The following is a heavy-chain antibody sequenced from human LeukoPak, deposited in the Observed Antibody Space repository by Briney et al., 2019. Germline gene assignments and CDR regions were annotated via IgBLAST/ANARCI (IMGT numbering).Heavy chain of an antibody. J-gene: IGHJ6*03. Sequence: GGSLRLSCAASGFTVSSNYMSWVRQAPGKGLEWVSVIYSGGSTYYADSVKGRFTISRDNSKNTLYLQMNSLRAEDTDVYYCARETPLTQVDYYYYMDVWGKGTTVTVSS. CDR3: ARETPLTQVDYYYYMDV. V-gene: IGHV3-66*02. D-gene: IGHD3-9*01. CDR1: GFTVSSNY. CDR2: IYSGGST.